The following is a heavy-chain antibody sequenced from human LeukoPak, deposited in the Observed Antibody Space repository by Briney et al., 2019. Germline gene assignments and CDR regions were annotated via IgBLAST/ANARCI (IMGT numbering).Heavy chain of an antibody. CDR2: INPNSGGT. V-gene: IGHV1-46*01. Sequence: ASVKVSCKASGYTFTSYYMHWVRQAPGQGLEWMGWINPNSGGTNYAQKFQGRVTITADKSTSTAYMELSSLRSEDTAVYYCANLQLTIMDAFDIWGQGTMVTVSS. CDR3: ANLQLTIMDAFDI. CDR1: GYTFTSYY. J-gene: IGHJ3*02. D-gene: IGHD1-1*01.